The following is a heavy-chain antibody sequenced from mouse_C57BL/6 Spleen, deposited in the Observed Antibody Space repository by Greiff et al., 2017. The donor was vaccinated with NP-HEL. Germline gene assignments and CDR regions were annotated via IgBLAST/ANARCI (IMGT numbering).Heavy chain of an antibody. Sequence: QVQLTESGAELARPGASVKLSCKASGYTFTSSGLSWVKQRTGQGLEWIGEIYPRSGNTYYNEKFKGKATLTADKSSSTAYMELRSLTSEDSAVYFCASFLLDYAMDYWGQGTSVTVSS. J-gene: IGHJ4*01. V-gene: IGHV1-81*01. D-gene: IGHD2-10*01. CDR3: ASFLLDYAMDY. CDR1: GYTFTSSG. CDR2: IYPRSGNT.